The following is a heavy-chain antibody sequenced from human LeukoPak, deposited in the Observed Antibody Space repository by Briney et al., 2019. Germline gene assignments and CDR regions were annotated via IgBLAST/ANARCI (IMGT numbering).Heavy chain of an antibody. Sequence: GASVKVSCKASGGTFSSYAISWVRRAPGQGLEWMGRIIPILGIANYAQKFQGRVTITADKSTSTAYMELSSLRSEDTAVYYCARDVDCGGDCLEYFQHWGQGTLVTVSS. V-gene: IGHV1-69*04. J-gene: IGHJ1*01. CDR2: IIPILGIA. D-gene: IGHD2-21*02. CDR3: ARDVDCGGDCLEYFQH. CDR1: GGTFSSYA.